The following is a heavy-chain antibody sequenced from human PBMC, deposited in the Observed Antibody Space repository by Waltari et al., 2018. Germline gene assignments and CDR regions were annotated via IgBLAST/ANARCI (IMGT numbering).Heavy chain of an antibody. D-gene: IGHD1-26*01. CDR1: GFTFTSSA. V-gene: IGHV1-58*01. CDR2: IIVGSGNT. Sequence: QMQLVQSGPEVKKPGTSVKVSCKASGFTFTSSAVQWVRQARGQRLEWIGWIIVGSGNTNYAQKFQERVTITRDMSTSTAYMELSSLRSEDTAEYYCAADAGGSSRFDYWGQGTLVTVSS. J-gene: IGHJ4*02. CDR3: AADAGGSSRFDY.